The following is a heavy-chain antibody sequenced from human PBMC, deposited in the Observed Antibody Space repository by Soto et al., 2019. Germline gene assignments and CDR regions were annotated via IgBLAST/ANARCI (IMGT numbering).Heavy chain of an antibody. Sequence: GGSLRLSCAASGSTFSSYDIHWVRQAPGKGLEWVAHISPDGSNAYYADSVKGRFTVSRDNAKNTVYLQMNSLRAEDAAVYYCARGPSHGAFDISGQGTMVTVS. J-gene: IGHJ3*02. CDR1: GSTFSSYD. CDR3: ARGPSHGAFDI. CDR2: ISPDGSNA. V-gene: IGHV3-30-3*01.